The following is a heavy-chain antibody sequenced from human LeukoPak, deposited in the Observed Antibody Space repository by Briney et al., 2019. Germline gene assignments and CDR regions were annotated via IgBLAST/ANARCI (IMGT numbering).Heavy chain of an antibody. CDR3: ASSGYSSGWRSTWFDP. D-gene: IGHD6-19*01. Sequence: PSETLSLTCIVSGGSVSSYYWSWIRQPPGKGLEWIGYIYYSGSTNYNPSLKSRVTISVDTSKNQFSLKLSSVTAADTAVYYCASSGYSSGWRSTWFDPWGQGTLVTVSS. J-gene: IGHJ5*02. CDR2: IYYSGST. CDR1: GGSVSSYY. V-gene: IGHV4-59*08.